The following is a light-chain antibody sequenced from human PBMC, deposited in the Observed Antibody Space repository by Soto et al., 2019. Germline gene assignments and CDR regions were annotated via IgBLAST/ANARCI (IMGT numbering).Light chain of an antibody. CDR1: QSIDGW. J-gene: IGKJ1*01. Sequence: DIQMTQSPSTLSASVGDRVTITCRASQSIDGWLAWYQQKPGKAPKLLIYKATSLVNGVPSRFSGSGSGTDFTLTITGLQPDDFATYYCQDSFSFYMFGQGTKVEVK. V-gene: IGKV1-5*03. CDR2: KAT. CDR3: QDSFSFYM.